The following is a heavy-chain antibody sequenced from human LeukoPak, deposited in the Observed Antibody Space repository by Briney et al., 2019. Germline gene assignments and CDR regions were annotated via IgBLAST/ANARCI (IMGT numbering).Heavy chain of an antibody. CDR2: IYTSGST. V-gene: IGHV4-4*07. Sequence: SETLSLTCTVSGGSISSYYWSWIRQPAGKGLEWIGRIYTSGSTNYNPSLKSRVTMSVDTSKNQFSLKLSSVTAADTAVYYCARGELDDPERPYYFDYWGQGTLVTVSS. J-gene: IGHJ4*02. D-gene: IGHD3-10*01. CDR3: ARGELDDPERPYYFDY. CDR1: GGSISSYY.